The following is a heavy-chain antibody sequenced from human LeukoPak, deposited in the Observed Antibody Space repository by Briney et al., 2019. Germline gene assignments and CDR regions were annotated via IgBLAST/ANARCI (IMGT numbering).Heavy chain of an antibody. J-gene: IGHJ4*02. D-gene: IGHD6-13*01. CDR1: GFTFSSYA. CDR3: ARDSAAYSSSYFAY. V-gene: IGHV3-23*01. Sequence: GGSLRLSCAASGFTFSSYAMSWVRQAPGKGLEWVSAIGGDGGSTYYADSVKGRFAISRDNSKNTLYLHMNSLRAEDTAIYYCARDSAAYSSSYFAYWGQGALVTVSS. CDR2: IGGDGGST.